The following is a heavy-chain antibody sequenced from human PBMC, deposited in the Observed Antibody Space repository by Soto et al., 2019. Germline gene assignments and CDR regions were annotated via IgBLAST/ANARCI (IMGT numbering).Heavy chain of an antibody. CDR3: AREVPGITIFGVVKGWFDP. D-gene: IGHD3-3*01. V-gene: IGHV4-59*01. CDR2: IYYSGST. CDR1: GGSISSYY. J-gene: IGHJ5*02. Sequence: SETLSLTCTVSGGSISSYYWSWIRQPPGKGLEWIGYIYYSGSTNYNPSLKSRVTISVDTSKNQFSLKLSSVTAADTAVYYCAREVPGITIFGVVKGWFDPWCQGTLVTVSS.